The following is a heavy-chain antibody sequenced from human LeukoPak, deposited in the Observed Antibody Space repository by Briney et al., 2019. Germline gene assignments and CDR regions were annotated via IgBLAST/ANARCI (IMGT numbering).Heavy chain of an antibody. Sequence: GGSLRLSCAASGFTFSSYAMHWVRQAPGKGLEWVAVIWYDGSNKYYADSVKGRFTISRDNSKNTLYLQMNSLRAEDTAVYYCARALYSSSSGGGDYYYYYGMDVWGQGTTVTVSS. CDR3: ARALYSSSSGGGDYYYYYGMDV. CDR2: IWYDGSNK. J-gene: IGHJ6*02. V-gene: IGHV3-33*08. D-gene: IGHD6-6*01. CDR1: GFTFSSYA.